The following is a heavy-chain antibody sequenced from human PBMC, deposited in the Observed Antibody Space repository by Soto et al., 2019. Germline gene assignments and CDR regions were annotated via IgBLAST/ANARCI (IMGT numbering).Heavy chain of an antibody. CDR2: ISGSGDST. CDR1: GFTFSSYA. CDR3: AKDRDGAAAGPTKFSGRDV. Sequence: EVQLLESGGGLVQPGGSLRLSCAASGFTFSSYAMSWVRQAPGKGLEWVSVISGSGDSTYYADSVRGRFTISRDNSKNTLYLHMNSLRAENTAVYYCAKDRDGAAAGPTKFSGRDVWGQGTTVTVSS. D-gene: IGHD6-13*01. V-gene: IGHV3-23*01. J-gene: IGHJ6*02.